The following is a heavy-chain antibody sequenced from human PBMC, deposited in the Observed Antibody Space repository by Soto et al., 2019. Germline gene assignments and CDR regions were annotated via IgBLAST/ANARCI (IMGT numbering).Heavy chain of an antibody. CDR1: GASVTSDTSY. D-gene: IGHD2-8*01. CDR2: ISYSGST. J-gene: IGHJ4*02. Sequence: ETLSLTCTVSGASVTSDTSYRSWIRQPPGKGLEWIGYISYSGSTKYNTSLQSRVSISADTSKNQFSLNLYSVTAADTALYSCAKDSVQKDTFDYWGQGTLVNVSS. V-gene: IGHV4-61*01. CDR3: AKDSVQKDTFDY.